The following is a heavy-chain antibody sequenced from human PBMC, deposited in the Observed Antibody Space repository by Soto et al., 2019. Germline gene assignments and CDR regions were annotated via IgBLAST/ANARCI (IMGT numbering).Heavy chain of an antibody. Sequence: SETLSLTCTVSGASVHTTFYYWGWIRQSPGKGLEWIGNIYYTGITNYNPSLESRVAISVDTSMNHFSLRLSSVTAADPAVYYCARAFCSTTDCYRYSYYGMDVWGQGTTVTVSS. V-gene: IGHV4-39*02. D-gene: IGHD3-16*02. CDR3: ARAFCSTTDCYRYSYYGMDV. CDR1: GASVHTTFYY. CDR2: IYYTGIT. J-gene: IGHJ6*02.